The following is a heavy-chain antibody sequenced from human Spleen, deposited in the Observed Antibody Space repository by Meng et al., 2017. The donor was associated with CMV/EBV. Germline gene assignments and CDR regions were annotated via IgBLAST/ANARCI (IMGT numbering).Heavy chain of an antibody. CDR1: GFTFSSYW. V-gene: IGHV3-74*01. J-gene: IGHJ4*02. CDR2: INGDGSNT. CDR3: ARDSFALAPTDY. Sequence: SCAASGFTFSSYWVHWVRQAPGKGLVWVSRINGDGSNTSYADSVKGRFTIYRDNAKNTLYLQMNSLRVEDTAVYYCARDSFALAPTDYWGQGTLVTVSS. D-gene: IGHD2/OR15-2a*01.